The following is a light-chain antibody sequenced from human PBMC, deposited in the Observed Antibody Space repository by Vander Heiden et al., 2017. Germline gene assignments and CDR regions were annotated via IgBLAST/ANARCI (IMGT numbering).Light chain of an antibody. Sequence: QSALTQPRPVSGSPGQSATITCTGTSSDVGGYHYVSWYHQHPGKPPNLMIYDVSERPSGVPDRFSGSKSGNTASLTISGFQAEDEADYYCCSYAGSSTFGFGGGTKLTVL. J-gene: IGLJ3*02. CDR1: SSDVGGYHY. V-gene: IGLV2-11*01. CDR2: DVS. CDR3: CSYAGSSTFG.